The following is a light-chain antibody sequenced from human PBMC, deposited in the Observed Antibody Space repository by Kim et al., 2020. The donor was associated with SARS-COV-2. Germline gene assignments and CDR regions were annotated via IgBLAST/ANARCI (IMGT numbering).Light chain of an antibody. CDR1: NIESKT. V-gene: IGLV3-21*04. Sequence: SYELTQPPSMSVAPGKTATITCWGNNIESKTVHWYQQKPGQAPVLVIYYDSDRPSGIPERFSGSNSGNTATLTISRVEAGDEADYYCQVWDSGSDHPGVFGGGTKLTVL. CDR2: YDS. J-gene: IGLJ2*01. CDR3: QVWDSGSDHPGV.